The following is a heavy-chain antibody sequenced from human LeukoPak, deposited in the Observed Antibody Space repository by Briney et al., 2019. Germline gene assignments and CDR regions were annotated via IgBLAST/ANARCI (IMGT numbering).Heavy chain of an antibody. D-gene: IGHD2-21*02. CDR2: ISWNSGSI. V-gene: IGHV3-9*01. Sequence: GGSLRLSCAASGFTFDDYAMHWVRQAPGKGLEWVSGISWNSGSIGYADSVKGRFTISRDNAKNSLYLQMNSLRAEDTALYYCAKVGTARRYYYYGMDVWGQGTTVTVSS. J-gene: IGHJ6*02. CDR1: GFTFDDYA. CDR3: AKVGTARRYYYYGMDV.